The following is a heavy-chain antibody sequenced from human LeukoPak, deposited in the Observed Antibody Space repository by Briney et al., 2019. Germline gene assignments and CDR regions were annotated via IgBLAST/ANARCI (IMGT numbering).Heavy chain of an antibody. CDR3: ARASEYSYAIPDAFDI. CDR2: IYYSGST. CDR1: GFTVSSNY. V-gene: IGHV4-59*02. Sequence: GSLRLSCSASGFTVSSNYMSWVRQAPGKGLEWIGYIYYSGSTNYNPSLKSRVTISVDTSKNQFSLKLSSVTAADTAVYYCARASEYSYAIPDAFDIWGQGTMVTVSS. D-gene: IGHD5-18*01. J-gene: IGHJ3*02.